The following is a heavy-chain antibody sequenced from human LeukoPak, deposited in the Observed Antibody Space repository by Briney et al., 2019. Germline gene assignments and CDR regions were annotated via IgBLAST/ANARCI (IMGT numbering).Heavy chain of an antibody. Sequence: GGSLRLSCAASGFIFSRYSMNWVRQAPGKGLEWVSYIRRNGSPTHYADSVKGRFTISRDNDKNSVYLQMTSLRVEDTAVYYCVRVPEALDYWGQGTLVTVSS. V-gene: IGHV3-48*04. CDR2: IRRNGSPT. CDR1: GFIFSRYS. J-gene: IGHJ4*02. CDR3: VRVPEALDY.